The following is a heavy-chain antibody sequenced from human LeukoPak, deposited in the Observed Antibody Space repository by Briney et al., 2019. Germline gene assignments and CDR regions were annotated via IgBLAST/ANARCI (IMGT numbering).Heavy chain of an antibody. J-gene: IGHJ4*02. V-gene: IGHV3-30*18. Sequence: GGSLRLSCAASGFTFSSYGMHWVRQAPGKGLEWVAVISYDGSNKYYADSVKGRFTISRDNSKNTLYLQMNSLRAEDTAVYYCAKEGIGRYSYGSAWDYWGQGTLVTVSS. D-gene: IGHD5-18*01. CDR3: AKEGIGRYSYGSAWDY. CDR2: ISYDGSNK. CDR1: GFTFSSYG.